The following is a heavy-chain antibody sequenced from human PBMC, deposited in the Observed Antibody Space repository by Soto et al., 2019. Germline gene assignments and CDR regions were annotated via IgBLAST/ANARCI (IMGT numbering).Heavy chain of an antibody. CDR1: GFTFSSYG. Sequence: QVQLVESGGGVVQPGRSLRLSCAASGFTFSSYGMHWVRQAPGKGLEWVAVIWYDGSNKYYADSVKGRFTISRDNSKNTRYLQMNSLRAEDTAVYYGARDAWYSSSWFDYWGQGTLVTVSS. CDR2: IWYDGSNK. J-gene: IGHJ4*02. D-gene: IGHD6-13*01. V-gene: IGHV3-33*01. CDR3: ARDAWYSSSWFDY.